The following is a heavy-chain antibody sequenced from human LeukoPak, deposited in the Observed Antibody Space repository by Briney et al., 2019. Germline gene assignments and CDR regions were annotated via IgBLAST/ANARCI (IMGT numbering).Heavy chain of an antibody. J-gene: IGHJ4*02. Sequence: PSETLSLTCAVYGGSFSDYYWSWIRQPPGKGLEWIGEINHSGSTNYNPSLKSRVTISVDTSKNQFSLKLSSVTAADTAVYYCARGRVTYYYDSSGYYYGVWGQGTLVTVSS. CDR3: ARGRVTYYYDSSGYYYGV. CDR1: GGSFSDYY. CDR2: INHSGST. V-gene: IGHV4-34*01. D-gene: IGHD3-22*01.